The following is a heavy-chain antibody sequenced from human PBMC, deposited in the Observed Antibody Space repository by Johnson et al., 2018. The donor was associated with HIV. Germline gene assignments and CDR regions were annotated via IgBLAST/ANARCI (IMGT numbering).Heavy chain of an antibody. J-gene: IGHJ3*02. CDR2: IRYDGSNK. V-gene: IGHV3-30*02. CDR1: GFTFNSYG. Sequence: QVQLVESGGGVVQPGGSLRLSCVASGFTFNSYGMHWVRQAPGKGLEWVAFIRYDGSNKYYADSVKGRFTISRDNSKNTLYLQMNSLRAEDTAVDYCAREGIAAAGPGDDAFDIWGQGTMVTVSS. D-gene: IGHD6-13*01. CDR3: AREGIAAAGPGDDAFDI.